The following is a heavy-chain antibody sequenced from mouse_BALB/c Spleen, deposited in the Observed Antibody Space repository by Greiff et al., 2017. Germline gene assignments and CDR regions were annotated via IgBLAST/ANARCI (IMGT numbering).Heavy chain of an antibody. Sequence: QVQLQQSGAELAKPGASVKMSCKASGYTFTSYWMHWVKQRPGQGLEWIGYINPSTGYTEYNQKFKDKATLTADKSSSTAYMQLSSLTSEDSAVYYCARFYGSYYLDYWGQGTTLTVSS. V-gene: IGHV1-7*01. CDR3: ARFYGSYYLDY. CDR1: GYTFTSYW. CDR2: INPSTGYT. J-gene: IGHJ2*01. D-gene: IGHD1-1*01.